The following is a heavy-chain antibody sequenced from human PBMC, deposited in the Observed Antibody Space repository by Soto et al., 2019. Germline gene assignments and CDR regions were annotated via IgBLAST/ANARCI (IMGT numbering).Heavy chain of an antibody. CDR3: ARGRGYSGDDHYYYFDMDV. CDR1: GGTFNNYP. Sequence: QVQLVQSGAEVKKPASSVKVSCKASGGTFNNYPITWVRQAPGEGLEWMGGSIPIFGTANYAQNFQRRVTISVDESTSTAYMELSSLRSEDTAVYYCARGRGYSGDDHYYYFDMDVWGQGTTVTVSS. CDR2: SIPIFGTA. V-gene: IGHV1-69*01. D-gene: IGHD5-12*01. J-gene: IGHJ6*02.